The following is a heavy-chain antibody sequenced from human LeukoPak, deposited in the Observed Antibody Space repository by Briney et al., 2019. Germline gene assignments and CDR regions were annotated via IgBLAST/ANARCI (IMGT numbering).Heavy chain of an antibody. CDR2: ANHNGGT. Sequence: SETLSLTCAVNGGSFRGYYWTWIRQPPGKGLEWIGEANHNGGTNYSPSLKSRITISVDTSKNQFSLKLNSVTAADTAVYFCAIGIVLTGYASFDYWGQGTPVTVSS. CDR1: GGSFRGYY. J-gene: IGHJ4*02. V-gene: IGHV4-34*01. D-gene: IGHD2-8*02. CDR3: AIGIVLTGYASFDY.